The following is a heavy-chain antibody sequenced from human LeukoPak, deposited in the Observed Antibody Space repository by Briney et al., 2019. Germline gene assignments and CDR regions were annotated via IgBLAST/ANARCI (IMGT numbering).Heavy chain of an antibody. CDR1: GGSFSGYY. Sequence: PSETLSLTCAVYGGSFSGYYWSWIRQPPGKGLEWIGEINHSGSTNYNPSLKSRVTISVDTSKNQFSLKLSSVTAADTAVYYCARRGSTYCSDGSCYGWFDPWGQGTLVTVSS. J-gene: IGHJ5*02. D-gene: IGHD2-15*01. CDR3: ARRGSTYCSDGSCYGWFDP. V-gene: IGHV4-34*01. CDR2: INHSGST.